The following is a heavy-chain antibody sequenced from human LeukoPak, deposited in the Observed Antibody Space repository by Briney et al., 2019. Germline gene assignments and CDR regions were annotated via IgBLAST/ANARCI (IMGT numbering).Heavy chain of an antibody. J-gene: IGHJ4*02. CDR2: ISSSSSYI. CDR1: GFTFSSYS. V-gene: IGHV3-21*01. D-gene: IGHD6-13*01. Sequence: NPGGSLRLSCAASGFTFSSYSMNWVRQAPGKGLEWVSSISSSSSYIYYADSVKGRFTISRDNAKNSLYLQMNSLRAEDTAVYYCARDPGGIAAAGDYWGQGTLVTVSS. CDR3: ARDPGGIAAAGDY.